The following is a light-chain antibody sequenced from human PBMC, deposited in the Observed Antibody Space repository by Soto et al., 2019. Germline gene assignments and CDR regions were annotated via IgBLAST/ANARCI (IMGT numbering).Light chain of an antibody. Sequence: IVMTQSPATLCVSPGERATLSCRASQSVSSNLAWYQQKPGQAPRLLIDGASTRATGIPARFSGSGSGTEFTLTISRLQSEDFAVYYRQQYNNWRTFGQGTRLEIK. CDR1: QSVSSN. J-gene: IGKJ5*01. CDR3: QQYNNWRT. CDR2: GAS. V-gene: IGKV3-15*01.